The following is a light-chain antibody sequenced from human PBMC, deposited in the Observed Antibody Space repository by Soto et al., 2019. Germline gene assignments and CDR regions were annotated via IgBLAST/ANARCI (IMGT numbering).Light chain of an antibody. Sequence: EIGLTQSPGTLSLSPGERATLSCRASQSLNTNSLAWYQQKHGQTPRLLIYAASTRDTDIPDRFIGSGSGTDFALTITRLEPEDFALYYCQQYNASPLTFGPGTKLDVK. CDR3: QQYNASPLT. CDR1: QSLNTNS. CDR2: AAS. V-gene: IGKV3-20*01. J-gene: IGKJ3*01.